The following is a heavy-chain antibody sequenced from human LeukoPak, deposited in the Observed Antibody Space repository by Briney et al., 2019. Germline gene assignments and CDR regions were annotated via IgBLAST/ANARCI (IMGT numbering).Heavy chain of an antibody. CDR1: GGSISSYY. V-gene: IGHV4-59*01. J-gene: IGHJ5*02. CDR2: IYYTGST. CDR3: ARSSMRVTANKSWFNP. Sequence: SETLSLTCTVSGGSISSYYWAWIRQPPGKGLEWIGDIYYTGSTNYNPSLKSRVTISVDTSRTQFSLRLRSVTAADTAVYYCARSSMRVTANKSWFNPWGQGTLVTVSS. D-gene: IGHD2-21*02.